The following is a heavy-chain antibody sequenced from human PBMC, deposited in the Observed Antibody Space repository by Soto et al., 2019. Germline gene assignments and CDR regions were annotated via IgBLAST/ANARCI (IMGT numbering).Heavy chain of an antibody. V-gene: IGHV1-18*01. CDR3: ARSGPDYGDYEGYFQH. J-gene: IGHJ1*01. D-gene: IGHD4-17*01. CDR2: ISAYNGNT. Sequence: QVQLVQSGAEVKKPGASVKVSCKASGYTFTSYGISWVRPAPGQGLEWMGWISAYNGNTNYAQKLQGRVTMTTDTSTSTAYTELRSLRSDDTAVYYCARSGPDYGDYEGYFQHWGQGTLVTFSS. CDR1: GYTFTSYG.